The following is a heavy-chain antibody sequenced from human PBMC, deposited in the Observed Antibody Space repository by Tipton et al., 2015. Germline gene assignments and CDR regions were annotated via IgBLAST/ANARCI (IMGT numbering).Heavy chain of an antibody. CDR2: ISSYSGTTI. CDR1: GFTFSDYF. D-gene: IGHD2-15*01. V-gene: IGHV3-11*01. J-gene: IGHJ4*02. CDR3: AKDMGWVAGFDY. Sequence: SLRLSCAASGFTFSDYFLSWIRQAPGKGLEWVSYISSYSGTTIYYADSVKGRFTISRDNTKNSLYLQMNSLRAEDTAVYYCAKDMGWVAGFDYWGQGTLVTVSS.